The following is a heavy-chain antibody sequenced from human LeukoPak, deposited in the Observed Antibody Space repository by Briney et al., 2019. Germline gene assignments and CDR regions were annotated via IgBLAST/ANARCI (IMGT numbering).Heavy chain of an antibody. CDR2: LSGGGGDT. CDR1: GFTLSSYE. V-gene: IGHV3-23*01. J-gene: IGHJ5*02. CDR3: AKGFIDWFDP. Sequence: GGSLRLSCTASGFTLSSYEMTWIRQAPGKGLEGVSALSGGGGDTYYADSVKGRFIISRDNSKNTLYLQMNSLRAEDTAVYFCAKGFIDWFDPWGQGTLVTVSS.